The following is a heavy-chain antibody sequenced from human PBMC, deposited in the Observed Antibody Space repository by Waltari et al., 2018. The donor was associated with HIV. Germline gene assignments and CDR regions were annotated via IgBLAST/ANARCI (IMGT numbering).Heavy chain of an antibody. CDR2: IIPIFGTA. D-gene: IGHD3-10*01. CDR1: GGTFSSYA. Sequence: QVQLVQSGAEVKKPGSSVKVSCKASGGTFSSYAISWVRQAPGQGLEWMGGIIPIFGTANYAQKFQGRVTITADESTSTAYMELSSLRSEDTAVYYCARTGGGESWMGYNWFDPWGQGTLVTVSS. J-gene: IGHJ5*02. CDR3: ARTGGGESWMGYNWFDP. V-gene: IGHV1-69*01.